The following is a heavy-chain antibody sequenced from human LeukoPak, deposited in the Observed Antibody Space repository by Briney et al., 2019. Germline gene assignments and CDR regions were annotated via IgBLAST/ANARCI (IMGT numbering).Heavy chain of an antibody. J-gene: IGHJ5*02. D-gene: IGHD3-9*01. CDR2: INPNSGGT. V-gene: IGHV1-2*02. CDR3: ARDDQLFRSREGNIFWFDP. Sequence: GASVKVSCKTSGYTFTDYYLHWVRQAPGQGLELMGWINPNSGGTNYAQKFQGRISMTRDTSINTAYMELSGLTSDDSAVYYCARDDQLFRSREGNIFWFDPWGQGTLVTVSS. CDR1: GYTFTDYY.